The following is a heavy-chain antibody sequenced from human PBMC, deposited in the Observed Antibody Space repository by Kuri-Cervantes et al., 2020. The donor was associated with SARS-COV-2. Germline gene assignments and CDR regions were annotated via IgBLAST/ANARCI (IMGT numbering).Heavy chain of an antibody. CDR1: GYSFTTYW. D-gene: IGHD3-10*01. V-gene: IGHV5-51*01. CDR2: IYPGDSDT. Sequence: GESLKISCRGSGYSFTTYWIGWVRQMPGKGLEWMGIIYPGDSDTRYSPSFQGQVTVSADKSISTAYLQWSSLKASDTAMYYCARRDFGSGSYYLDYWGQGTLVTVSS. J-gene: IGHJ4*02. CDR3: ARRDFGSGSYYLDY.